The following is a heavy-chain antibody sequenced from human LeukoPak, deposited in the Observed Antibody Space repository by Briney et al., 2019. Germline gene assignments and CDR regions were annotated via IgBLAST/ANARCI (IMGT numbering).Heavy chain of an antibody. D-gene: IGHD6-13*01. Sequence: SSETLSLTCTVSGGSISNYYWSWIRQSAGKGLEWIGRIYTSGTTHYNPSLKSRVTMSVDTSKNQFSLNLSSVTAADTAVYYCARAYSSSWYFNWFDPWGQGTLVTVSS. CDR3: ARAYSSSWYFNWFDP. V-gene: IGHV4-4*07. CDR2: IYTSGTT. J-gene: IGHJ5*02. CDR1: GGSISNYY.